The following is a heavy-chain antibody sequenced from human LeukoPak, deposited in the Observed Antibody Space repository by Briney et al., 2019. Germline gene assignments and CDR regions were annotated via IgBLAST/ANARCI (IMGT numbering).Heavy chain of an antibody. CDR2: ISAYNGNT. J-gene: IGHJ4*02. D-gene: IGHD2-2*02. CDR3: ARVLEYCSSTSCHTADY. CDR1: GYTFTSYG. Sequence: RASVKVSCKASGYTFTSYGISWVRQAPGQGLEWMGWISAYNGNTNYAQKLQGRVTMTTDTSTSTAYMELRSLRSDDTAVYYCARVLEYCSSTSCHTADYWGQGTLVTVSS. V-gene: IGHV1-18*01.